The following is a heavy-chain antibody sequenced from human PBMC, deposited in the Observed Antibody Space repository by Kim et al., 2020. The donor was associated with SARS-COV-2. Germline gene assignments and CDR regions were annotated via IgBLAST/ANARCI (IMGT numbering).Heavy chain of an antibody. CDR1: RFTFSSYS. CDR3: ARDYSPKDDIGDEV. D-gene: IGHD3-9*01. Sequence: GGSLRLSCAASRFTFSSYSMNWVRQAPGKGLEWVSSISSSSTYIYYADSLKGRFTISRDNAKNSLYLQMNSLRAEDTAVYYCARDYSPKDDIGDEVWGQGTLVTVSS. V-gene: IGHV3-21*01. J-gene: IGHJ4*02. CDR2: ISSSSTYI.